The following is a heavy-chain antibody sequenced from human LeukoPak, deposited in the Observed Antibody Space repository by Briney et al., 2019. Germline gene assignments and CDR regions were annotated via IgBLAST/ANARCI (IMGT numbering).Heavy chain of an antibody. Sequence: PSETLSLTCTVSGDSISTYYWSWLRQPPGKGLEWIAYIYYSGSTNDNPSLKNRVTISVDTSKNQFSLKLSSVTAADTAVYYCARTAGSTIYAMDVWGQGTTVTVSS. CDR2: IYYSGST. D-gene: IGHD2-2*01. V-gene: IGHV4-59*01. CDR3: ARTAGSTIYAMDV. J-gene: IGHJ6*02. CDR1: GDSISTYY.